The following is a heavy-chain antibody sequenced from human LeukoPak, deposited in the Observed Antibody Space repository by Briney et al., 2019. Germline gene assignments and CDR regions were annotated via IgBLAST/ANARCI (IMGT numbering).Heavy chain of an antibody. CDR2: ISAYNGNT. V-gene: IGHV1-18*01. Sequence: ASVKVSCKASGYTFTSYGISWVRQAPGQGLEWMGWISAYNGNTNYAQKLQGRVTMTTDTSTSTAYMELRSLRSDDTAVYYCARGLSMPLLRYFDWKMDVWGQGTTVTVSS. J-gene: IGHJ6*02. CDR3: ARGLSMPLLRYFDWKMDV. D-gene: IGHD3-9*01. CDR1: GYTFTSYG.